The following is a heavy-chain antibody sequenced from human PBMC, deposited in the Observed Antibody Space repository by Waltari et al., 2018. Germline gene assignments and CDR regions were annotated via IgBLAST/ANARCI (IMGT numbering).Heavy chain of an antibody. J-gene: IGHJ4*02. CDR3: ARDFNWGWDF. CDR1: GFPFSSNW. CDR2: IKPDGSQQ. V-gene: IGHV3-7*03. Sequence: EVQLVDSGGGLVQPGGSLSLSCAASGFPFSSNWMRWVRQAPGRGLEWLANIKPDGSQQYYVDSVRGRFSISRDNAKNSLYLQLNSLRAEDTAIYYCARDFNWGWDFWGQGTLVTVSS. D-gene: IGHD7-27*01.